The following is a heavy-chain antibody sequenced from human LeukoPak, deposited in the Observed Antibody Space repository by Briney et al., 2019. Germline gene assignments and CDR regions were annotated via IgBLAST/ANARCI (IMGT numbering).Heavy chain of an antibody. V-gene: IGHV1-2*02. CDR2: INPNSGGT. Sequence: ASVKFCCKASGSTLTPYYMDWVRQAPGQGLEWMGWINPNSGGTSYAQRFQGRVTMTRDTSISTAYMQLSRLRSDDTAVYYCSSTPRGIADFEYWGQGTLVTVSS. CDR3: SSTPRGIADFEY. J-gene: IGHJ4*02. D-gene: IGHD2-21*01. CDR1: GSTLTPYY.